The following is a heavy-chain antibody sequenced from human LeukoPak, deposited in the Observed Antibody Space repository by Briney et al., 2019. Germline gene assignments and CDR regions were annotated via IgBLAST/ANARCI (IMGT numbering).Heavy chain of an antibody. V-gene: IGHV3-66*01. J-gene: IGHJ6*02. Sequence: GGSLRLSCAASGFSVSNNYMTWVGQAPGGGLEWVSCIYSGGSTYYTASVKGRFTISRDNSQNTLFLQMNSLRAEDPAVYYCATMTYCGSGCPPSGMDVWGQGTTVTVSS. D-gene: IGHD3-10*01. CDR3: ATMTYCGSGCPPSGMDV. CDR2: IYSGGST. CDR1: GFSVSNNY.